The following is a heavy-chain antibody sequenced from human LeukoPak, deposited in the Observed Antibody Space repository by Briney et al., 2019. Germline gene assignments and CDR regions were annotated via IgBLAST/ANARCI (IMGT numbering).Heavy chain of an antibody. CDR2: IRYDGSNK. J-gene: IGHJ6*03. V-gene: IGHV3-30*02. CDR1: GFTFSNSG. CDR3: ARSPSYYDILTGPYYYYMDV. Sequence: GGSLRLSCAASGFTFSNSGMHWVRQAPGKGLEWVAFIRYDGSNKYYADSVKGRFTISRDNSKNTLYLQMNSLRAEDTAVYYCARSPSYYDILTGPYYYYMDVWGKGTTVTISS. D-gene: IGHD3-9*01.